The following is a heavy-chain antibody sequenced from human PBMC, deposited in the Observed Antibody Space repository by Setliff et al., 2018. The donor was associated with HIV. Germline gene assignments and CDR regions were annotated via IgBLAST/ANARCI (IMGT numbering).Heavy chain of an antibody. J-gene: IGHJ4*02. D-gene: IGHD5-18*01. CDR1: GYMFIAYG. V-gene: IGHV1-18*01. CDR3: ARGQVVGYTYSGIEL. CDR2: IGPYNDRT. Sequence: ASVKVSCKTSGYMFIAYGMSWVRRAPGQGLEWMGWIGPYNDRTEYAQKFQGRVTMTIDTSASTDYMELSSLRSDDTAVYYCARGQVVGYTYSGIELWGQGTLVTVSS.